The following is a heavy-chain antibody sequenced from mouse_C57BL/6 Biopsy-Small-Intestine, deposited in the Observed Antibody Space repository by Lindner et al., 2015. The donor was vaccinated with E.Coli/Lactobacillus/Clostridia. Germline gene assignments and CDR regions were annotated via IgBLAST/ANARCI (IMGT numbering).Heavy chain of an antibody. CDR3: ARAYRGYSSGWYYYYGMDV. CDR1: GGTFSSYA. J-gene: IGHJ1*01. CDR2: IIPIFGTA. D-gene: IGHD1-1*01. V-gene: IGHV1-81*01. Sequence: SVKVSCKASGGTFSSYAISWVRQAPGQGLEWMGGIIPIFGTANCAQKFQGRVTITADESTSTAYIELSSLRSEDTAVYYCARAYRGYSSGWYYYYGMDVWGQGTTVTVSS.